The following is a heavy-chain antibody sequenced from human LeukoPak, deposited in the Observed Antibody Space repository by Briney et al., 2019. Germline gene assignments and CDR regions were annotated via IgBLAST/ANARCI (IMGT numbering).Heavy chain of an antibody. J-gene: IGHJ4*02. V-gene: IGHV4-34*01. CDR3: ARGLGESMIHYFDS. Sequence: SETLSLTCAVYGGSFSGYYWSWIRQPPGKGLEWIGEINHSGSTNYNPSLKSRVTISVDTSKNQFSLKLSSVTAADTAVYYCARGLGESMIHYFDSWGQGTLVTVSS. D-gene: IGHD3-16*01. CDR1: GGSFSGYY. CDR2: INHSGST.